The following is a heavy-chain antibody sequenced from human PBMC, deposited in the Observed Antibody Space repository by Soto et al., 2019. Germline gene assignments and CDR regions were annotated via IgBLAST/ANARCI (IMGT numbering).Heavy chain of an antibody. CDR1: GFTFSSYS. D-gene: IGHD3-10*01. V-gene: IGHV3-48*01. Sequence: GGSLRLSCAASGFTFSSYSMNWVRQAPGKGLEWVSYISSSSSTIYYADSVKGRFTISRDNAKNSLYLQMNSLRAEDTAVYYCASELSAPGGYFDYWGQGTLVTVSS. CDR3: ASELSAPGGYFDY. CDR2: ISSSSSTI. J-gene: IGHJ4*02.